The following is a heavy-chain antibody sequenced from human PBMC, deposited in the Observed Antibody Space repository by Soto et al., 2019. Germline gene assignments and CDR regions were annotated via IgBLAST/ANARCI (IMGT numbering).Heavy chain of an antibody. CDR3: ARVGAASGWFDP. Sequence: QVQLQESGPGLVKPSETLSLTCTVSGGSISSYYWTWIRQPAVKGLEWIGRIYTSGSTNYNPSLTSRVTMSVDTSKNQFSLKLGSVTAADTAVYYCARVGAASGWFDPWGQGTLVTVSS. D-gene: IGHD3-16*01. CDR2: IYTSGST. J-gene: IGHJ5*02. V-gene: IGHV4-4*07. CDR1: GGSISSYY.